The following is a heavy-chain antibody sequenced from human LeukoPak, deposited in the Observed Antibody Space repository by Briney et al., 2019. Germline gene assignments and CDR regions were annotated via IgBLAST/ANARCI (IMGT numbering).Heavy chain of an antibody. CDR3: AIGQDRGSYNDAFDI. CDR2: ISAYNGNT. V-gene: IGHV1-18*01. D-gene: IGHD1-26*01. Sequence: ASVKVSCKASGYTFTSYGISWVRQAPGQGLEWMGWISAYNGNTNYAQKLQGRVTMTTDTSTSTAYMELSSLRSEDTAVYYCAIGQDRGSYNDAFDIWGQGTIVTVSS. J-gene: IGHJ3*02. CDR1: GYTFTSYG.